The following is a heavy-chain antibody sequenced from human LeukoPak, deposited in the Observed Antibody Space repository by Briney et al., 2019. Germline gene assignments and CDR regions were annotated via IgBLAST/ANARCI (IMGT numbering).Heavy chain of an antibody. CDR2: IGGSGDDT. V-gene: IGHV3-23*01. D-gene: IGHD3-10*01. Sequence: GGSLRLSCVASGFSFSTSSMCWVRQTPEKGLEWVSAIGGSGDDTFYAASVKGRFTISRDNSKNTLYVQMNSLRAEDTAVYYCAKGHYYGSGSLDYWGQGTLVTVSS. J-gene: IGHJ4*02. CDR1: GFSFSTSS. CDR3: AKGHYYGSGSLDY.